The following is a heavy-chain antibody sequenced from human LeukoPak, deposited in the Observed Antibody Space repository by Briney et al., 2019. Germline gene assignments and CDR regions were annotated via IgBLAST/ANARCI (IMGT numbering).Heavy chain of an antibody. D-gene: IGHD2-15*01. J-gene: IGHJ3*02. CDR3: ARDSAGLAFDI. CDR1: GFTFSSYS. V-gene: IGHV3-21*01. CDR2: ISSSSSYI. Sequence: GGSLRLSCAASGFTFSSYSMNWVRQAPGKGLEWVSSISSSSSYIYYADSVKGRFTISRDNAKHSLYLQMNSLRAEDTAVYYCARDSAGLAFDIWGQGTMVTVSS.